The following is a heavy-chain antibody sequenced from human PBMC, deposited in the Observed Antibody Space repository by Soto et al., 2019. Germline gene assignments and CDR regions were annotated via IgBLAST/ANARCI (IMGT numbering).Heavy chain of an antibody. J-gene: IGHJ6*02. Sequence: QVQLVQSGAEVKKPGSSVKVSCKASGDTFRRYSITWVRQAPGQGVEWMGRINPIVEIARYAQKFQGRVTITVDKTTTTAHMELTSLRSEDTAVYYCVRDRRTNYDYYGMDVWGQGTTVTVSS. CDR1: GDTFRRYS. V-gene: IGHV1-69*08. CDR2: INPIVEIA. CDR3: VRDRRTNYDYYGMDV.